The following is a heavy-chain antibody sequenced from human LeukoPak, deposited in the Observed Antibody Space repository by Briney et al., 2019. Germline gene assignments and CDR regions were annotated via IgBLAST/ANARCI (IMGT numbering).Heavy chain of an antibody. V-gene: IGHV1-18*01. Sequence: GASVKVSCKASGYTFTSYGIGWVRQAPGQGLEWMGWISAYNGNTNYAQKLQGRVTMTTDTSPSTAYMQLSSLRSDDPAVYSCARLPSVVRATPIDWFAPWGQGTLVTVSS. J-gene: IGHJ5*02. D-gene: IGHD1-26*01. CDR2: ISAYNGNT. CDR3: ARLPSVVRATPIDWFAP. CDR1: GYTFTSYG.